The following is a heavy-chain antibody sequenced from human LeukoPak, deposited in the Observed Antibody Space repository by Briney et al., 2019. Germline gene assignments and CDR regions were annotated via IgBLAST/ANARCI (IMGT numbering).Heavy chain of an antibody. CDR1: GFTFSNYG. V-gene: IGHV3-30*18. D-gene: IGHD2-15*01. CDR3: AKAPSGCSNGPCYVLT. Sequence: GGSLRLSCEGSGFTFSNYGMHWVRQAPGRGLEWVATISYDGADKYYADSVKGRFTISRDNSKSTQFLQLNSLRADHTAVYYCAKAPSGCSNGPCYVLTWGQGTLVTVTS. CDR2: ISYDGADK. J-gene: IGHJ4*02.